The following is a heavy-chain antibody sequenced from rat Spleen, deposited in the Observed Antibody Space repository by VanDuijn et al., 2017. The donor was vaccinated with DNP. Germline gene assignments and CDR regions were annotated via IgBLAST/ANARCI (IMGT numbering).Heavy chain of an antibody. Sequence: EVHLVESGGDLVHPGGSLKLSCSASGFIFSDYAMAWVRQAPKKGLEWVATISDDGTRTYYQDSVKGRFTLSRDNAKSTLYLQMDSLRSEDTATYYCATHEALNYFDYWGQGVMVTVSS. CDR2: ISDDGTRT. J-gene: IGHJ2*01. CDR3: ATHEALNYFDY. V-gene: IGHV5-17*01. CDR1: GFIFSDYA.